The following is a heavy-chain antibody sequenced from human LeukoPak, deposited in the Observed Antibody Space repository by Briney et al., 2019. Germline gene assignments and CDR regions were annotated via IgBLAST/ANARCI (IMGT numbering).Heavy chain of an antibody. V-gene: IGHV3-7*01. J-gene: IGHJ4*02. CDR3: ARGKLTGDSHFDS. D-gene: IGHD7-27*01. CDR1: GFTFSTYW. Sequence: GGSLRLSCAASGFTFSTYWMSWVRQARGKGLEWVANINQDGSEKYSVDSVTGRFTISRDNAKNSLYLQMNSLRAEDTAVYYCARGKLTGDSHFDSWGQGSLVTVSS. CDR2: INQDGSEK.